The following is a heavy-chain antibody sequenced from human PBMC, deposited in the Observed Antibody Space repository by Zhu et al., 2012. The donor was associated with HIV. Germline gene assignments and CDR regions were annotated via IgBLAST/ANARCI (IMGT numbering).Heavy chain of an antibody. CDR3: ARSVKGQLVFDS. J-gene: IGHJ4*02. CDR1: GGSMSSHY. CDR2: MYSSGST. V-gene: IGHV4-59*11. Sequence: QVQLQESGPQLVKPSETLSLTYTVPGGSMSSHYWNWVRQPPGKGLQWIGYMYSSGSTKYNFSLKSRVAISLDMSKNQFSLNLSSVTTADTAVYYCARSVKGQLVFDSWGQGALVTVSS. D-gene: IGHD1-1*01.